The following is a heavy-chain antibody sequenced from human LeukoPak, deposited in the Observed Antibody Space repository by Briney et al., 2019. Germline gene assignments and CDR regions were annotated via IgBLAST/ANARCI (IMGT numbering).Heavy chain of an antibody. CDR2: INPRGGST. J-gene: IGHJ4*02. Sequence: ASVKVSCKASGYTFTRNYMHWVRQAPGQGLEWMGIINPRGGSTTYAQKFRGRLTMTRDTSTSTVYMELSSLRSEDTAVYYCAREDADYTFSFDFWGQGTLVTVSS. CDR3: AREDADYTFSFDF. CDR1: GYTFTRNY. D-gene: IGHD4-17*01. V-gene: IGHV1-46*01.